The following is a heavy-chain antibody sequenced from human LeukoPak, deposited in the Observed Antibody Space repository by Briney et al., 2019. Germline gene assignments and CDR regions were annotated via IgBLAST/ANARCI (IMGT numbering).Heavy chain of an antibody. D-gene: IGHD3-16*01. CDR3: ERVGLKGRHDH. Sequence: GVSVTLLCAASAFTFSSYAMQWARQAPGKGREWGADISYDGSNKYYTDSVKGRFTISRDNSKHPPYLQMNSRRAQDTAVYYCERVGLKGRHDHWRRATMLSVSS. J-gene: IGHJ5*02. V-gene: IGHV3-30*04. CDR2: ISYDGSNK. CDR1: AFTFSSYA.